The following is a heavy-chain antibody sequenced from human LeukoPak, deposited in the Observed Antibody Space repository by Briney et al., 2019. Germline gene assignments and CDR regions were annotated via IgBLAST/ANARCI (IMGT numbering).Heavy chain of an antibody. V-gene: IGHV3-7*01. CDR1: EFTFSTFW. CDR2: IKADGSVK. Sequence: GGSLRLSCAASEFTFSTFWMSWVRQAPGKGLEWVANIKADGSVKHYVDSLEGRFSTSRDNARSSLYLQMNSLRAEDTAVYYCVRDSDYQRNSGGLYAHYDALDIWGHGTMVTVSS. J-gene: IGHJ3*02. D-gene: IGHD2-21*01. CDR3: VRDSDYQRNSGGLYAHYDALDI.